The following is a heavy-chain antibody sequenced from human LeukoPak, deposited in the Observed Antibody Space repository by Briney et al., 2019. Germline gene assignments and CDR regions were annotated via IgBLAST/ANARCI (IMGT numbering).Heavy chain of an antibody. CDR1: GFTFSSYA. V-gene: IGHV3-23*01. CDR2: ITGSGGST. CDR3: AKGNWGERLDWYFDL. Sequence: GGSLRLSCAASGFTFSSYAMSWVRQAPWSGLEWVSGITGSGGSTYYADSVKGRFTVSRDNSKTTLYLQMNSLRAEDTAVYYCAKGNWGERLDWYFDLWGRGTLVTVSS. D-gene: IGHD1-26*01. J-gene: IGHJ2*01.